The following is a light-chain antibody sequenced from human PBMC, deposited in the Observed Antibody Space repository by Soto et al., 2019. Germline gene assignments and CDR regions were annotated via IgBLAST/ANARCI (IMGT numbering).Light chain of an antibody. CDR1: QSVGTY. CDR2: DAS. V-gene: IGKV3-11*01. CDR3: QQRSNWPPVT. Sequence: EIVLTQSPATLSLSPGERATLSGRASQSVGTYLAWYQQKPGQAPRLLIYDASNRATGIPARFSGSGSGTGFTLTISSLEPEDFAVYYCQQRSNWPPVTFGGGTKVEIK. J-gene: IGKJ4*01.